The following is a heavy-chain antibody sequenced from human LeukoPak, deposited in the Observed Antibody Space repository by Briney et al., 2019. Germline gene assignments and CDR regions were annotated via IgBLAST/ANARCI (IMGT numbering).Heavy chain of an antibody. CDR3: AREGRGQQLVESWNALDI. J-gene: IGHJ3*02. CDR2: INPSGGST. Sequence: ASVKVSCKASGYTFTTYYMHWVRQAPGQGLEWMGIINPSGGSTSYAQKFQGRVTMTRDMSTSTVYMELSSLRSEDTAVYYCAREGRGQQLVESWNALDIWGQGTMVTVSS. V-gene: IGHV1-46*01. D-gene: IGHD6-6*01. CDR1: GYTFTTYY.